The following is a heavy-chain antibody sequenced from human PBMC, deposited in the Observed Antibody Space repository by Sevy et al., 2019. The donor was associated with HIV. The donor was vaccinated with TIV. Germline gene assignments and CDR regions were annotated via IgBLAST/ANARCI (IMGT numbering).Heavy chain of an antibody. CDR1: GYTFTRFW. CDR3: ARHESMIVPIDY. Sequence: GESLNISCKGSGYTFTRFWIGWVRQMPGKGLEWMGMIYPGDSDTRYSPSFQGQVTFSADKSISTAYLQWSSLKASDTAMYYCARHESMIVPIDYWGQGTLVTVSS. CDR2: IYPGDSDT. V-gene: IGHV5-51*01. J-gene: IGHJ4*02. D-gene: IGHD3-16*01.